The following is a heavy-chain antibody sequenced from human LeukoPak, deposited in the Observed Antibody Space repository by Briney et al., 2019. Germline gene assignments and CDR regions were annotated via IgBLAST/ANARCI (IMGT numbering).Heavy chain of an antibody. D-gene: IGHD3-9*01. CDR1: GFTFSSYS. CDR2: ISSSSSYI. CDR3: ARDGRYFDWYLDY. J-gene: IGHJ4*02. V-gene: IGHV3-21*01. Sequence: GGSLRLSCAASGFTFSSYSMNWVRQAPGKGLEWVSSISSSSSYIYYADSVEGRFTISRDNAKNSLYLQMNSLRAEDTAVYYCARDGRYFDWYLDYWGQGTLVTVSS.